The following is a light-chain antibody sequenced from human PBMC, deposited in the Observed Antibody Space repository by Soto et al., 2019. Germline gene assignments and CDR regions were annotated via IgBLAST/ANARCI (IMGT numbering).Light chain of an antibody. Sequence: DILMTQSPASLSSSTGERATLTCRTSQSVSAYLAWYQQKPGKAPRLLIYDTSNRATGIPARFSGSGSGTDFSLTISSLEPEDFAVYYCQQYYSLPLTLGGGTKVDIK. CDR3: QQYYSLPLT. CDR1: QSVSAY. J-gene: IGKJ4*01. V-gene: IGKV3-11*01. CDR2: DTS.